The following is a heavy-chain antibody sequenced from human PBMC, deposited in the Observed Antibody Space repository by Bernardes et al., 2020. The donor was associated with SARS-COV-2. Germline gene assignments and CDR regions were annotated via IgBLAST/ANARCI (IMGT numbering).Heavy chain of an antibody. D-gene: IGHD3-22*01. V-gene: IGHV3-33*01. CDR1: GFNFGFHG. CDR3: ARSHRDSSRYTYFYDN. J-gene: IGHJ4*02. Sequence: GGSLRLSCVASGFNFGFHGMHWVRQAPGKGLEWVANIWSDSRNRYYADSVKGRFTISRDNSKTTLYMQMNNLRDEDTAVYYCARSHRDSSRYTYFYDNWGQGALVTVSS. CDR2: IWSDSRNR.